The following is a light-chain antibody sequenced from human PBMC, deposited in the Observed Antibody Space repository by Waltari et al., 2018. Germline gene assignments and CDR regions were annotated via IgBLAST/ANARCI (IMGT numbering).Light chain of an antibody. Sequence: EIVLTQPPGTLSLSPGERATLSCRASQSVSRALRTLAWYQQKPGQAPRLLIYDASTRATGIPDRFSGSGSGTDFTLTISRLEPDDFAVYYCQRYGTLPATFGQGTKVEIK. V-gene: IGKV3-20*01. CDR3: QRYGTLPAT. CDR2: DAS. CDR1: QSVSRALRT. J-gene: IGKJ1*01.